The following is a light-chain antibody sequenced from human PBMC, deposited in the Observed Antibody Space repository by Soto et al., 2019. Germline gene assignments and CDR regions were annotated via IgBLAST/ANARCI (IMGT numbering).Light chain of an antibody. V-gene: IGLV2-14*01. CDR2: EVS. CDR1: SGDVGVYKF. CDR3: GSYTGTIYV. Sequence: QSVLTQPASVSGSPGQSITISCTGTSGDVGVYKFVSWYQQHPGKAPKLIIYEVSNRPSGVSSRFSGSMSGNTASLTISGLHAEDEADYYCGSYTGTIYVFGTGTKVTVL. J-gene: IGLJ1*01.